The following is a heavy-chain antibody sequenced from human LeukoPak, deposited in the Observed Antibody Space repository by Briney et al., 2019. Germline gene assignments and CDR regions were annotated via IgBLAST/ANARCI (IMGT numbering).Heavy chain of an antibody. Sequence: SETLSLTCTVSGGSISSGGYYRSWIRQHPGKGLEWIGYIYYSGSTYYNPSLKSRVTISVDRSKNQFSLKLSSVTAADTAVYYCARDDCSGGSCYFGYWGQGTLVTVSS. CDR3: ARDDCSGGSCYFGY. D-gene: IGHD2-15*01. CDR2: IYYSGST. V-gene: IGHV4-31*03. CDR1: GGSISSGGYY. J-gene: IGHJ4*02.